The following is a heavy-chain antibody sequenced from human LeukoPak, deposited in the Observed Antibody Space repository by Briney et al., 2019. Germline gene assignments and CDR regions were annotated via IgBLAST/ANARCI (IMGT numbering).Heavy chain of an antibody. Sequence: PGGSLRLSCAASGFTFSSYAMHWVRQAPGKGLEGVAVISYDGSNKYYADSVKGRFTISRDNAKNSLYLQMNSLRAEDTAVYYCARDPGYYDILTGYFRTYYFDYWGQGTLVTVSS. CDR2: ISYDGSNK. D-gene: IGHD3-9*01. J-gene: IGHJ4*02. CDR1: GFTFSSYA. CDR3: ARDPGYYDILTGYFRTYYFDY. V-gene: IGHV3-30*04.